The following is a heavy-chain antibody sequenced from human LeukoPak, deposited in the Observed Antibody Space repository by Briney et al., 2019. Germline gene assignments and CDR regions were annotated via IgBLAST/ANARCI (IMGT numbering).Heavy chain of an antibody. Sequence: SVKVSCKASGGTFSSYAISWVRQAPGQGLEWMGGIIPIFGTANYAQKFQGRVTITTDESTSTAYMELSSLRSEDTAVYYCASGPFDIVVVPAAITRYFDYWGQGTLVTVSS. CDR2: IIPIFGTA. D-gene: IGHD2-2*01. J-gene: IGHJ4*02. V-gene: IGHV1-69*05. CDR3: ASGPFDIVVVPAAITRYFDY. CDR1: GGTFSSYA.